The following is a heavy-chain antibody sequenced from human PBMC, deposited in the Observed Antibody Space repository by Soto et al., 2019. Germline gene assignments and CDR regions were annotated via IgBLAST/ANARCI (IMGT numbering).Heavy chain of an antibody. Sequence: EVQLLESGGGLVQPGGSLRLSCAASGLTFSSYAMNWVRQAPGKGLECVSAISGSGGRTYYGDSVKGRFTISRDNSKNTLYLQMNSLRAEDTAVYYCAQDRSSSTIDAFDIWGQGTMVTVSS. CDR1: GLTFSSYA. CDR3: AQDRSSSTIDAFDI. D-gene: IGHD2-2*01. V-gene: IGHV3-23*01. J-gene: IGHJ3*02. CDR2: ISGSGGRT.